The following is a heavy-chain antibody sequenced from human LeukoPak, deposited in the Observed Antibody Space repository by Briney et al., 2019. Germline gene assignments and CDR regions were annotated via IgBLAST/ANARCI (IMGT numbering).Heavy chain of an antibody. D-gene: IGHD5-12*01. CDR1: DGSLSRYY. Sequence: SETLSLMRTVSDGSLSRYYWTWIRQPAGKGLEWIGRVYFSETTRVTSYYNPSLKSRVTVSLDTSQKQFSLNLSSVTAADTAVYFCARGATTEEYLYFDAWGQGVLVTVSS. CDR3: ARGATTEEYLYFDA. V-gene: IGHV4-4*07. CDR2: VYFSETT. J-gene: IGHJ4*02.